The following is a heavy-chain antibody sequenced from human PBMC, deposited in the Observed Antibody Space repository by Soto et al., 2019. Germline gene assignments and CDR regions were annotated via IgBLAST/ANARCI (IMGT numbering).Heavy chain of an antibody. D-gene: IGHD3-9*01. Sequence: QITLKESGPTLVKPTQTLTLTCTFSGFSFTTTGGGVGWIRQPPGKALEWLALIYWDDDKRYSPSLKGRLTITSDTAYNHVVLTMTTMYPLDASSYYYAHRQAPGLVGAGNFEAWGQGGLVTVSS. J-gene: IGHJ5*02. CDR3: AHRQAPGLVGAGNFEA. CDR1: GFSFTTTGGG. V-gene: IGHV2-5*02. CDR2: IYWDDDK.